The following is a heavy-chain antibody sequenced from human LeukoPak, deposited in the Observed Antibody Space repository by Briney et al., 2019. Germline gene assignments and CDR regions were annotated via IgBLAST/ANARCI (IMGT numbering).Heavy chain of an antibody. J-gene: IGHJ4*02. CDR1: GFTFSDYY. V-gene: IGHV3-11*01. CDR3: ARDGSRDSSDYYRYDY. D-gene: IGHD3-22*01. CDR2: ISSSGSTI. Sequence: GGSLRLSCAASGFTFSDYYMSWIRQAPGKGLEWVSYISSSGSTIYYADSVKGRFTVSRDNAKNSLYLQMNSLRAEDTAVYYCARDGSRDSSDYYRYDYWGQGTLVTVSS.